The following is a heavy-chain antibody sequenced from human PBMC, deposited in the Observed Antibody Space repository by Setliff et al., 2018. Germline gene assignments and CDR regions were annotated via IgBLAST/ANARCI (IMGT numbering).Heavy chain of an antibody. J-gene: IGHJ4*02. CDR2: VYYTGRT. Sequence: PSETLSLTCNVSGGSVSSGYYYWDWIRQPPGKGLEWIGTVYYTGRTCYNPSLKSRVTIAVDAPDNHFSLKLRSVTAADTAVYYCARGPVDFVVVPAAAKFDYWGQGTLVTVSS. V-gene: IGHV4-39*02. CDR3: ARGPVDFVVVPAAAKFDY. CDR1: GGSVSSGYYY. D-gene: IGHD2-2*01.